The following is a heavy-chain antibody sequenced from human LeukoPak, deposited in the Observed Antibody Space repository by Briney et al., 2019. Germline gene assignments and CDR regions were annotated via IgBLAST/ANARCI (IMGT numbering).Heavy chain of an antibody. V-gene: IGHV1-18*01. J-gene: IGHJ4*02. CDR2: ISVYNGNI. CDR3: ARGSNVEYSSGWYPGY. Sequence: ASVKVSCKASGYTFTNYGISWVRQAPGQGLEWMGWISVYNGNINYAQKFQGRVTMTTDTSTNTAYMELRSLRSDDRAVYYCARGSNVEYSSGWYPGYWRQGTRATVTS. D-gene: IGHD6-19*01. CDR1: GYTFTNYG.